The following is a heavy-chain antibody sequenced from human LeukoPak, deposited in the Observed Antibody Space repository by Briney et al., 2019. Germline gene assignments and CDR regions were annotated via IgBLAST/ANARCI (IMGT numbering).Heavy chain of an antibody. CDR3: ARTGPSHYYGSGTSRFDP. D-gene: IGHD3-10*01. V-gene: IGHV4-34*01. J-gene: IGHJ5*02. Sequence: PSETLSLTCAVYGGSFSGYYWSWIRQPPGKGLEWIGEINHSGSTNYNLSLKSRVTISVDTSKNQFSLKLSSVTAADTAVYYYARTGPSHYYGSGTSRFDPWGQGTLVTVSS. CDR1: GGSFSGYY. CDR2: INHSGST.